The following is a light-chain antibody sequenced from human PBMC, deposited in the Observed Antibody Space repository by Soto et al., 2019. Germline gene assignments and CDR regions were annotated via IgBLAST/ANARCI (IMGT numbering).Light chain of an antibody. CDR1: RSVGRGY. J-gene: IGKJ2*01. Sequence: ELVLTQSPGTLSLSPGERATLSCRASRSVGRGYLAWYQQKPGQAPRLLIYAASNRAAGIPDRFSGSASGTDFTLTISRLEPEDFAVYYCQQFHSSPYTFGQGTKLEIK. CDR2: AAS. V-gene: IGKV3-20*01. CDR3: QQFHSSPYT.